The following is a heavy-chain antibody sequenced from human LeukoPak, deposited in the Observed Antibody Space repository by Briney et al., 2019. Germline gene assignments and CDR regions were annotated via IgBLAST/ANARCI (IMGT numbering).Heavy chain of an antibody. CDR2: IWYDGSNK. CDR1: GFTFSSFG. V-gene: IGHV3-33*01. CDR3: ARVSGAAAGPFDF. D-gene: IGHD6-13*01. J-gene: IGHJ4*02. Sequence: PGGSLRLSCAASGFTFSSFGMHWVGQAPGKGLEWVAVIWYDGSNKYYTDSVKGRFTISRDNSKNTLYLQMNSLRAEDTAVYYCARVSGAAAGPFDFWGQGTLVTVSS.